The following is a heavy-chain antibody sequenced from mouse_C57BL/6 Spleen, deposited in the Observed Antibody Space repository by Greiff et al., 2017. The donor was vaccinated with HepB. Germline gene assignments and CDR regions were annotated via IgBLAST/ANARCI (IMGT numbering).Heavy chain of an antibody. Sequence: LEESGAELARPGASVKMSCKASGYTFTSYTMHWVKQRPGQGLEWIGYINPSSGYTKYNQKFKDKATLTADKSSSTAYMQLSSLTSEDSAVYYCARFGSSSFAYWGQGTLVTVSA. J-gene: IGHJ3*01. CDR1: GYTFTSYT. V-gene: IGHV1-4*01. CDR2: INPSSGYT. D-gene: IGHD1-1*01. CDR3: ARFGSSSFAY.